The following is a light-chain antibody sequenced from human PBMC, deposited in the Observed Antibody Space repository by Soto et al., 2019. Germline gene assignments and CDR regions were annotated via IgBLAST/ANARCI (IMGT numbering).Light chain of an antibody. J-gene: IGKJ5*01. Sequence: AIQMTQSPSSVSASVGDRVTITCRASQGISNDLGWYQQKPGKAPKLLIYAASSLQSGVPSRFSGSGSGTDFTLTITSLQPEDFASYYCQQNNSVPITFGQGTRLEIK. CDR1: QGISND. CDR2: AAS. CDR3: QQNNSVPIT. V-gene: IGKV1-6*01.